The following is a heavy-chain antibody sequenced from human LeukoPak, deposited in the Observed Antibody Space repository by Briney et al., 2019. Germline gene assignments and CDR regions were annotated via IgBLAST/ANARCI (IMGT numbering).Heavy chain of an antibody. CDR3: ARNLMTYYGMDV. Sequence: GGSLRLSCAASGFTFSGYSMNWVRQAPGKGLEWVSSISSSSSYIYYADSVKGRFTISRDNAKNSLYLQMNSLRAEDTAVYYCARNLMTYYGMDVWGQGTTVTVSS. CDR2: ISSSSSYI. V-gene: IGHV3-21*01. D-gene: IGHD3-16*01. CDR1: GFTFSGYS. J-gene: IGHJ6*02.